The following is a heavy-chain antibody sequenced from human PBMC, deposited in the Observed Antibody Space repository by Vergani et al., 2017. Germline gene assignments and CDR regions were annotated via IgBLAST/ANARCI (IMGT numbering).Heavy chain of an antibody. Sequence: QVQLQQWGAGLLKPSETLSLTCAVYGGSFSGYYWSWIRQPPGKGLGWIGEINHSGSTNYNPSLKSRVTISVDTSKNQFSLKLSSVTAADTAVYYCARSIHLNGARFSVWGQGTMVTVSS. V-gene: IGHV4-34*01. CDR1: GGSFSGYY. D-gene: IGHD1-1*01. J-gene: IGHJ3*01. CDR3: ARSIHLNGARFSV. CDR2: INHSGST.